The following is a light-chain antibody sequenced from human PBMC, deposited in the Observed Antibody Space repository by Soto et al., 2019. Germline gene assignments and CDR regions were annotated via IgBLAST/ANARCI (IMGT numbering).Light chain of an antibody. CDR1: SSNIGSGT. CDR3: AAWDDIPNGHWV. Sequence: QSVLTQPPSVSGTPGQRVTISCSGSSSNIGSGTVNWYQQLPGTAPIRLIYANNHRPSGVPDRFSASKSGTSASLAISGLLSEDEADYFCAAWDDIPNGHWVFGGGTKLTVL. V-gene: IGLV1-44*01. CDR2: ANN. J-gene: IGLJ3*02.